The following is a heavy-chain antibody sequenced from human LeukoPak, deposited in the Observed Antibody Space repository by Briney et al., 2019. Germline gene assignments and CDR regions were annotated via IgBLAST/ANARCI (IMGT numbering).Heavy chain of an antibody. D-gene: IGHD2-21*02. V-gene: IGHV4-59*08. CDR2: IYYSGST. Sequence: PSETLSLTCTVSGGSISSYYWSWIRQPPGKGLEWIAYIYYSGSTNYDPSLKSRVTISVDTSKNQFSLKLSSVTAADTAVYYCARSGGDFAFDIWGQGTMVTVSS. CDR3: ARSGGDFAFDI. CDR1: GGSISSYY. J-gene: IGHJ3*02.